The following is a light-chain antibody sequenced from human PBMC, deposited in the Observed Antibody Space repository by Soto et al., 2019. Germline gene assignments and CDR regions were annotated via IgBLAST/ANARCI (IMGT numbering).Light chain of an antibody. Sequence: DIQMTQSPSTLSASIGDRVTITCRANQSISSWLAWYQQKPGKAPKVLIYKASTLESGVPSRFSGSGSGTEFTLTISSLQPDDFATYYCQQYRSYLYTFGPGTKLEIK. CDR3: QQYRSYLYT. CDR2: KAS. CDR1: QSISSW. V-gene: IGKV1-5*03. J-gene: IGKJ2*01.